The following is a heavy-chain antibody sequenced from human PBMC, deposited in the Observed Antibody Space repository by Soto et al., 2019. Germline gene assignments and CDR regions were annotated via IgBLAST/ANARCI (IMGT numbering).Heavy chain of an antibody. CDR1: GFTFSSYA. J-gene: IGHJ6*03. D-gene: IGHD6-13*01. V-gene: IGHV3-23*01. CDR3: AKHKRTQQQHIYYYYYYMDV. CDR2: ISGSGGST. Sequence: GESLKISCAASGFTFSSYAMSWVRQAPGKGLEWVSAISGSGGSTYYADSVKGRFTISRDNSKNTLYLQMNSLRAEDTAVYYCAKHKRTQQQHIYYYYYYMDVWGKGTTVTVSS.